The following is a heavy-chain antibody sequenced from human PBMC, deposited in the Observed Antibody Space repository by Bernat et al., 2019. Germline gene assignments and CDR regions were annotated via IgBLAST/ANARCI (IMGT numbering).Heavy chain of an antibody. CDR2: ISSGGGST. Sequence: EVQLVESGEGLVQPGGSLRLSCAASGFTLSDYSMHWVRQAPGKGLEYVSAISSGGGSTYYADSVKGRFTISRDISKNTLYLEMGSLSAEDMAVYYCARIGTNGYYDYWGQGALVTVSS. V-gene: IGHV3-64*02. D-gene: IGHD2-8*01. CDR1: GFTLSDYS. CDR3: ARIGTNGYYDY. J-gene: IGHJ4*01.